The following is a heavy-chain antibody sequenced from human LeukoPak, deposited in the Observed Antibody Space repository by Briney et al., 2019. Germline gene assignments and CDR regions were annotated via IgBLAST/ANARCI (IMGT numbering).Heavy chain of an antibody. CDR3: ARAYCSSTSCLFDP. CDR1: GGSISSGGYY. Sequence: SETLSLTCTASGGSISSGGYYWSWIRQPPGKGLEWIGYIYHSGSTYYNPSLKSRVTISVDRSKNQFSLKLSSVTAADTAVYYCARAYCSSTSCLFDPWGQGTLVTVSS. D-gene: IGHD2-2*01. V-gene: IGHV4-30-2*01. J-gene: IGHJ5*02. CDR2: IYHSGST.